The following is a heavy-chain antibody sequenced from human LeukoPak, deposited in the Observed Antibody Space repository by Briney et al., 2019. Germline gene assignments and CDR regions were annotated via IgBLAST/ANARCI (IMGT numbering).Heavy chain of an antibody. J-gene: IGHJ5*02. D-gene: IGHD4-17*01. CDR2: IYYSGST. CDR1: GGSISSSSYY. V-gene: IGHV4-39*01. Sequence: SETLSLTCAVSGGSISSSSYYWGWIRQPPGKGLEWIGSIYYSGSTYYNPSLKSRVTISVDTSKNQFSLKLSSVTAADTAVYYCARLSARYGVFDPWGQGTLVTVSS. CDR3: ARLSARYGVFDP.